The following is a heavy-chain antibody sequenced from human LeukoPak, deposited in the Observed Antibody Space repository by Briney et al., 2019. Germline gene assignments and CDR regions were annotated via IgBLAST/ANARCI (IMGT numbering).Heavy chain of an antibody. CDR2: ISAYNGNT. J-gene: IGHJ4*02. CDR1: GGTFTSYG. CDR3: ARDRYCSGGSCYSARTYVAGNY. D-gene: IGHD2-15*01. V-gene: IGHV1-18*01. Sequence: ASVKVSCKASGGTFTSYGISWVRQAPGQGLEWMGWISAYNGNTNYAQKLQGRVTMTTDTSTSTAYMELRSLRSDDTAVYYCARDRYCSGGSCYSARTYVAGNYWGQGTLVTVSS.